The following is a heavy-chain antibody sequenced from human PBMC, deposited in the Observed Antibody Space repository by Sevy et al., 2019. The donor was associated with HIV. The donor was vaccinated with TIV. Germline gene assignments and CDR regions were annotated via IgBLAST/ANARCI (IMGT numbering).Heavy chain of an antibody. V-gene: IGHV4-59*12. CDR3: ATGAGVSKSDF. Sequence: SETLSLTCTVSGASISTYVWTWIRQPPGKGLEWGCYFFYTGNPNYNPSLSSRVTISGDTSKIQFSLTLSSVTAADTAVYYCATGAGVSKSDFWGQGTLVTVSS. D-gene: IGHD3-10*01. CDR2: FFYTGNP. J-gene: IGHJ4*02. CDR1: GASISTYV.